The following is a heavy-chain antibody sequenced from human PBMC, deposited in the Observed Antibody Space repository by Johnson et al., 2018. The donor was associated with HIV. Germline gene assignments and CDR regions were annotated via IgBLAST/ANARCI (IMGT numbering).Heavy chain of an antibody. D-gene: IGHD3-3*01. J-gene: IGHJ3*02. CDR2: MSYDGIKK. V-gene: IGHV3-30-3*01. Sequence: QVLLVESGGGVVQPGRSLRLSCAASGFTFNTYAMHWVRQAPGKGLQWVALMSYDGIKKYYADSVKGRFTISGDSSKNTVFLQMNSLRVEDTAVYFCARVGISDYDLAAFDSWGQGTMVTVSS. CDR3: ARVGISDYDLAAFDS. CDR1: GFTFNTYA.